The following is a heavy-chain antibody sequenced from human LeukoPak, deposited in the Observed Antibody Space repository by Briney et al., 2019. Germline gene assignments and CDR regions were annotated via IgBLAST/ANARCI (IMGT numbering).Heavy chain of an antibody. CDR3: VKPNYYDSSGYY. CDR2: ITATVATA. V-gene: IGHV3-23*01. CDR1: GFSFITYG. Sequence: GGSLRLSCAASGFSFITYGMSWVRQAPGKGLEWVSDITATVATAYYADSVRGRFTISRDNSKNTLYLEMNNLRPDDTAVYYCVKPNYYDSSGYYWGQGTLVSVSS. D-gene: IGHD3-22*01. J-gene: IGHJ4*02.